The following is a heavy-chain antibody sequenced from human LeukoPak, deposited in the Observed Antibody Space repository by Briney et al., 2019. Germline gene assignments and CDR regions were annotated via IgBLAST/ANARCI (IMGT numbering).Heavy chain of an antibody. CDR3: ARSFYYYGSGSYDY. J-gene: IGHJ4*02. CDR1: GGSFSGYY. CDR2: INHSGST. Sequence: PSETLSLTCAVYGGSFSGYYWSWIRQPPGKGLEWIGEINHSGSTNYNPSLKSRVTISVDTSKNQFSLKLSSVTAADTAVYYCARSFYYYGSGSYDYWGQGTLVTVSS. D-gene: IGHD3-10*01. V-gene: IGHV4-34*01.